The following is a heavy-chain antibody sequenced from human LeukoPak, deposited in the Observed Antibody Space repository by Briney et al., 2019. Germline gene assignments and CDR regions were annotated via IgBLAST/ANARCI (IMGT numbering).Heavy chain of an antibody. D-gene: IGHD1-1*01. CDR3: ARAWNGGYYFDY. Sequence: SETLSLTCTVSGGSISSSSYYWGWIRRPPGKGLEWIGSIYYSGSTYYNPSLKSRVTISVDTSKNQFSLKLSSVTAADTAVYYCARAWNGGYYFDYWGQGTLVTVSS. CDR2: IYYSGST. V-gene: IGHV4-39*01. J-gene: IGHJ4*02. CDR1: GGSISSSSYY.